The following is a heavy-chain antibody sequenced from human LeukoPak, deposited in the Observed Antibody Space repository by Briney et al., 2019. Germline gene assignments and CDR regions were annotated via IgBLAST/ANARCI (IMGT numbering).Heavy chain of an antibody. Sequence: ASVKVSCKASGYTFTSYGISWVRQAPGQGREWMGWISAYNGNTNYAQKLQGRVTMTPDTSTSTAYMELRSLRSDDTAVYYCARDKGKVGATILDYWGQGTLVTVSS. J-gene: IGHJ4*02. V-gene: IGHV1-18*01. CDR3: ARDKGKVGATILDY. D-gene: IGHD1-26*01. CDR1: GYTFTSYG. CDR2: ISAYNGNT.